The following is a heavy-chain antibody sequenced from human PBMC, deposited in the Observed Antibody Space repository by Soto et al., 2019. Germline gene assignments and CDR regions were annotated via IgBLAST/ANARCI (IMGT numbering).Heavy chain of an antibody. CDR1: GYSFPNYW. J-gene: IGHJ6*02. CDR3: ARHVGGNYYFYGLDV. V-gene: IGHV5-51*01. CDR2: IYPGDSDT. Sequence: PGESLKISCKASGYSFPNYWIGWVRQMPGKGLEWMGIIYPGDSDTRYSPSFQGLVTFSVDKSNNTAYAQWSSLRASDTALYYCARHVGGNYYFYGLDVWGQGTTVTVSS.